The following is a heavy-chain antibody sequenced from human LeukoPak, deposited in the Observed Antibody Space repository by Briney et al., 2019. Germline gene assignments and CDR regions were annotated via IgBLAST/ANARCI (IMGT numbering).Heavy chain of an antibody. V-gene: IGHV3-30*18. CDR1: RFTFSNFA. CDR3: AKDGGTGLGTFDY. Sequence: GGSLRLSCVASRFTFSNFAMQWVRQAPGRGLEWLAVISSDGGTKFYADSVKGRFTISRDNSKNSVYLQMSSLRVEDTAVYYCAKDGGTGLGTFDYWGQGTLVTVSS. J-gene: IGHJ4*02. D-gene: IGHD3/OR15-3a*01. CDR2: ISSDGGTK.